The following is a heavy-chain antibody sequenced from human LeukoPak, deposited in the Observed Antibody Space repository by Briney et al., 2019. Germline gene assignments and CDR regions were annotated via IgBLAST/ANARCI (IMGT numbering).Heavy chain of an antibody. CDR1: GFTFSSYA. CDR3: AKEIRYFGSGTYPFYFDS. D-gene: IGHD3-10*01. J-gene: IGHJ4*02. CDR2: LIGSGGTT. V-gene: IGHV3-23*01. Sequence: GGSLRLSCTASGFTFSSYAMSWVRQAPGKGLEWVSGLIGSGGTTYYADSVKGRFTISRDNSKNTLFLQMNSLRAEDTAVYYCAKEIRYFGSGTYPFYFDSWGQGSLVTVSS.